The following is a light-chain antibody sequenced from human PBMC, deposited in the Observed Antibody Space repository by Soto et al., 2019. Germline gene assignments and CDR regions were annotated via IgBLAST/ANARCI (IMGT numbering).Light chain of an antibody. CDR2: AAS. Sequence: DLQMTQSPSSLSASVGDRVTITCRASEGISRYLIWYQQKAGKAPKVLIYAASSLQSGVPSRFSGSTSGTDFTLTTSSLQPEDCATYYCQQSYRTPLTFGQGTKLEIK. CDR1: EGISRY. V-gene: IGKV1-39*01. CDR3: QQSYRTPLT. J-gene: IGKJ2*01.